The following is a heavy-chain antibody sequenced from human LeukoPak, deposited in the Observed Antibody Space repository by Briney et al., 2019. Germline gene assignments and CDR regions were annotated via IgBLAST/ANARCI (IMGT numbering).Heavy chain of an antibody. V-gene: IGHV3-11*04. Sequence: GGSLRLSCAASGFTFSDYYMSWIRQAPGKGLEWVSYISSSGSTIYYADSVKGRFTISRDNAKNSLYLQMNSLRAEDTAVYYCAVESRYCSSTSCYTPSGGWGQGTLVTVSS. CDR1: GFTFSDYY. CDR2: ISSSGSTI. J-gene: IGHJ4*02. CDR3: AVESRYCSSTSCYTPSGG. D-gene: IGHD2-2*02.